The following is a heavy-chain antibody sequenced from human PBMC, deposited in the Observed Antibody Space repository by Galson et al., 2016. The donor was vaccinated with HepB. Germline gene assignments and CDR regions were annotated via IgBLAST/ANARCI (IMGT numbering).Heavy chain of an antibody. CDR1: GDSISRDTW. CDR2: IYHTGST. D-gene: IGHD4-23*01. V-gene: IGHV4-4*02. Sequence: TLSLTCAVSGDSISRDTWWSWVRQPPGKGLEWIGEIYHTGSTNYNPSLKNRVTISLDKSRNQFSLRLTSVTAADTAVYYCVGGKLASGWPYWGQGNLVRVSS. J-gene: IGHJ4*02. CDR3: VGGKLASGWPY.